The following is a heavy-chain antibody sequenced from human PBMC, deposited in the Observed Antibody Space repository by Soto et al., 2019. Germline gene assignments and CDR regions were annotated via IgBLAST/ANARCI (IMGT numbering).Heavy chain of an antibody. CDR1: GFTFSSYD. J-gene: IGHJ3*02. Sequence: GGSLRLSCAASGFTFSSYDMHWVRQATGKGLEWVSAIGTAGDPYYPGSVKGRFTISRENAKNSLYLQMNSLRAGDTAVYCCARGSGDRRPDAFDIWGQGTMVTVSS. CDR3: ARGSGDRRPDAFDI. V-gene: IGHV3-13*05. CDR2: IGTAGDP. D-gene: IGHD7-27*01.